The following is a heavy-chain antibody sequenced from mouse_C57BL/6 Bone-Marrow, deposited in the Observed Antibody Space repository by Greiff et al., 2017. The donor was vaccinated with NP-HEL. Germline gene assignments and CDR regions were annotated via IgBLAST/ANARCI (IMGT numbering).Heavy chain of an antibody. CDR3: AKDRYGNYWYFDV. CDR2: ISSGSSTI. Sequence: DVKLVESGGGLVKPGGSLKLSCAASGFTFSDYGMHWVRQAPEKGLEWVAYISSGSSTIYYADTVKGRFTISRDNAKNTLFLQMTSLRSEDTAMYYCAKDRYGNYWYFDVWGTGTTVTVSS. J-gene: IGHJ1*03. CDR1: GFTFSDYG. V-gene: IGHV5-17*01. D-gene: IGHD2-1*01.